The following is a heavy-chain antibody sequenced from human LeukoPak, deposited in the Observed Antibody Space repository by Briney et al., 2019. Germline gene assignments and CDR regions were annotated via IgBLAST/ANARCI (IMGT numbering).Heavy chain of an antibody. CDR3: ARGRYCSSTSCYSYGMDV. CDR2: ISSSSSYI. Sequence: GGSLRLSCAASGFTFSSYSMNWVRQAPGKGLEWVSSISSSSSYIYYADSVKGRFIISRDNAKNSLYLQMNSLRAEDTAVYYCARGRYCSSTSCYSYGMDVWGKGTTVTVSS. J-gene: IGHJ6*04. V-gene: IGHV3-21*01. D-gene: IGHD2-2*01. CDR1: GFTFSSYS.